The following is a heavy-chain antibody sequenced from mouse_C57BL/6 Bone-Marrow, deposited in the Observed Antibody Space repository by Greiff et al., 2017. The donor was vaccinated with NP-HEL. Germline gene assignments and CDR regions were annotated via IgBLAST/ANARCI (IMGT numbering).Heavy chain of an antibody. CDR2: IDPSDSYT. CDR3: ARSGGLRAWFAY. J-gene: IGHJ3*01. CDR1: GYTFTSYW. Sequence: QVQLQQPGAELVMPGASVKLSCKASGYTFTSYWMHWVKQRPGQGLEWIGEIDPSDSYTNYNQKFKGKSTLTVYKSSSTAYMQLSSLTSEDAAGDYCARSGGLRAWFAYWGQGTRVTVSA. V-gene: IGHV1-69*01. D-gene: IGHD2-4*01.